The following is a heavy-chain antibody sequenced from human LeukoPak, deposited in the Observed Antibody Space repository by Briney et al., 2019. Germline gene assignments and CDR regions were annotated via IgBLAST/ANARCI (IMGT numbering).Heavy chain of an antibody. CDR2: ITSGFTT. CDR3: AKDYYGSRVADVFFEY. Sequence: PGGSLRLSCGASGLSFSNYAMSWVRQAPGKGLEWISGITSGFTTYYADSVKGRFTISRDNSKNPFHLQMSSLRAEDTAIYYCAKDYYGSRVADVFFEYWGQGTLVTVSS. V-gene: IGHV3-23*01. CDR1: GLSFSNYA. D-gene: IGHD1-26*01. J-gene: IGHJ4*02.